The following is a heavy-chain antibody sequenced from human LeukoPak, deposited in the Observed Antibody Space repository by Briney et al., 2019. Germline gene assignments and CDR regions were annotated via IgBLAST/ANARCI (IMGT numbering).Heavy chain of an antibody. CDR1: GITFSSYS. V-gene: IGHV3-21*01. Sequence: GGSLRLSCAASGITFSSYSMNWVRQAPGKGLEWVSSISSSSSYIYCADSVKGRFTISRDNAKNSLYLQMNSLRAEDTAVYYCARDYYSSGWYDPYYYGMDVWGQGTTVTVSS. D-gene: IGHD6-19*01. J-gene: IGHJ6*02. CDR3: ARDYYSSGWYDPYYYGMDV. CDR2: ISSSSSYI.